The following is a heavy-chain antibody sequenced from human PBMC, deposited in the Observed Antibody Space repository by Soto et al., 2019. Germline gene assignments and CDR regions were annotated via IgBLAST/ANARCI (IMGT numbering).Heavy chain of an antibody. V-gene: IGHV1-18*01. CDR3: ARGGGAYDV. J-gene: IGHJ3*01. CDR1: GYIVTRSG. CDR2: ISEYGDS. Sequence: QVQLVQSGAEVKRPEATVKVSSKASGYIVTRSGINWLRQAPGQGLEWMGCISEYGDSNYSEKLQDRVSLTTDTYTNTAYMELRSLGSDDTGVYYCARGGGAYDVWGQGTRITVSA.